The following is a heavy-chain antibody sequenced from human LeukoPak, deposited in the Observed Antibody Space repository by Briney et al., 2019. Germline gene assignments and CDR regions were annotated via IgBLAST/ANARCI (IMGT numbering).Heavy chain of an antibody. CDR1: GGSISSGDYY. Sequence: SETLSLTCTASGGSISSGDYYWRWIRQHPGKGLEWIGYIYYSGSAYYNPSLRSRATISVDTYKSQFSLKLSSVTAADTAVYYCARAILTPSGYVWHFDLWGRGTLVTVSS. V-gene: IGHV4-31*03. CDR2: IYYSGSA. J-gene: IGHJ2*01. D-gene: IGHD3-3*01. CDR3: ARAILTPSGYVWHFDL.